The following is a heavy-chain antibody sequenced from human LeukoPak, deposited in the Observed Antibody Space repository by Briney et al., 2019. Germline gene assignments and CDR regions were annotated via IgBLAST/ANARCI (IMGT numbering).Heavy chain of an antibody. CDR1: GFTFSSYW. CDR2: IKRDGSEK. D-gene: IGHD3-22*01. J-gene: IGHJ3*02. V-gene: IGHV3-7*01. CDR3: ARDSLRYYYDSSGPAAAFDI. Sequence: GVLRLSCAASGFTFSSYWMSWVRQAPGKGLEWVANIKRDGSEKYYVDSVKGRFTISRDNAKNSLYLQMNSLRAEDTAVYYCARDSLRYYYDSSGPAAAFDIWGQGTMVTVSS.